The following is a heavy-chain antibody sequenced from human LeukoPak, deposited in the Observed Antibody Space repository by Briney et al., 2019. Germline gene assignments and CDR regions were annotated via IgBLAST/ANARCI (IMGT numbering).Heavy chain of an antibody. CDR1: GGSISSYY. V-gene: IGHV4-59*12. J-gene: IGHJ4*02. D-gene: IGHD3-16*02. CDR2: IYYSGST. Sequence: SETLSLTCTVSGGSISSYYWSWIRQPPGKGLEWIGYIYYSGSTNYNPSLKSRVTISVDTSKNQFSLKLSSVTAADTAVYYCARVGLRLGELSPGLDYWGQGTLVTVSS. CDR3: ARVGLRLGELSPGLDY.